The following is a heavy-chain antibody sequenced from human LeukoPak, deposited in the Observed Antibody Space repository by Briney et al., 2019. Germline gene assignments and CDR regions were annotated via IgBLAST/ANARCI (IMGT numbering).Heavy chain of an antibody. Sequence: GGSLRLSCAASGFTFSSYAMSWVRQAPGKGLEWVSTFTGGDGSAYYADSVEGRFTISRDNSKNTLYLQMNSLRAEDTALYYCAKEGFDYWGQGTLVTVSS. CDR2: FTGGDGSA. V-gene: IGHV3-23*01. CDR1: GFTFSSYA. J-gene: IGHJ4*02. CDR3: AKEGFDY.